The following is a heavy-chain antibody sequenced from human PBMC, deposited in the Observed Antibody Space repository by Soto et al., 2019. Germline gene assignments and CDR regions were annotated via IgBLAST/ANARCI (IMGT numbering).Heavy chain of an antibody. J-gene: IGHJ4*02. CDR3: ARGGGNPYYFDC. D-gene: IGHD2-15*01. CDR1: GDSISSGGYS. V-gene: IGHV4-30-2*01. CDR2: IYHSGYT. Sequence: QLQLQESGSGLVKPSQTLSLTCAVSGDSISSGGYSWSWIRRPPGRGLEYIGFIYHSGYTYSNPSLKSRVTISVDSSTNQFSLKLSFVTAADTAVYYCARGGGNPYYFDCWGQGTLVTVSS.